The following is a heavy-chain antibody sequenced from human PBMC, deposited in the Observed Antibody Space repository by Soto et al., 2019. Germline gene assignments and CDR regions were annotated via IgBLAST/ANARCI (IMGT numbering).Heavy chain of an antibody. Sequence: GGSLRLSCAASGFAFTNYGIHWVRQAPGKGLEWVAHISNDGSKKFYGDSVKGRFTISRDNSENTVYLQMTSLRPYDTAVFYCARDVAMPTGLGLGYWGQGTLVTVSS. V-gene: IGHV3-30*03. CDR1: GFAFTNYG. CDR2: ISNDGSKK. CDR3: ARDVAMPTGLGLGY. J-gene: IGHJ4*02. D-gene: IGHD6-19*01.